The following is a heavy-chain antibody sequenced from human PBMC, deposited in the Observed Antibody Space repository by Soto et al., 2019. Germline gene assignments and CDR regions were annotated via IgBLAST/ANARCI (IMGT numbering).Heavy chain of an antibody. J-gene: IGHJ5*02. CDR3: ASLDYDILTGLNNWFDP. CDR1: GFTFSSYG. Sequence: QVQLVESGGGVVQPGRSLRLSCAASGFTFSSYGMHWVRQAPGKGLEWVAFISYDGSNKYYADSVKGRFTISRDNSKNTLYLQMNSLRAEDTAVYYCASLDYDILTGLNNWFDPWGQGTLVTVSS. V-gene: IGHV3-30*03. D-gene: IGHD3-9*01. CDR2: ISYDGSNK.